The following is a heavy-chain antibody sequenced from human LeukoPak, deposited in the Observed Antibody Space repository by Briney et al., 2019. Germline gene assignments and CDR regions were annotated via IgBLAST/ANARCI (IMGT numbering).Heavy chain of an antibody. Sequence: SVKVSCKASGGTFSSYAISWVRQAPGQGLEWMGGIIPIFGTANYAQKFQGRVTITADESTSTAYMGLSSLRSEDTAVYYCAKGRDGYSGYDFLDYWGQGTLVTVSS. CDR3: AKGRDGYSGYDFLDY. J-gene: IGHJ4*02. CDR1: GGTFSSYA. V-gene: IGHV1-69*13. D-gene: IGHD5-12*01. CDR2: IIPIFGTA.